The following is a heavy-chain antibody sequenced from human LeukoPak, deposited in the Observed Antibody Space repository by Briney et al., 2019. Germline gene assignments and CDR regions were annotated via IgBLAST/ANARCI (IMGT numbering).Heavy chain of an antibody. Sequence: GGSLRLSCAASGFIFSTYGMHWVRQAPGKGLEWVAVIWSDENIRYYADSVKGRFTISRDNSKNTLYLQMNSLRADDTAVYYCVRDFSSYFDYWGQGSLVTVSS. CDR3: VRDFSSYFDY. CDR1: GFIFSTYG. J-gene: IGHJ4*02. D-gene: IGHD6-13*01. CDR2: IWSDENIR. V-gene: IGHV3-33*01.